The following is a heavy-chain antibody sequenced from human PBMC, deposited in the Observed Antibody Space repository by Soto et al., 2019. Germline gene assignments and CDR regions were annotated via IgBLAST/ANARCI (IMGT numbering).Heavy chain of an antibody. Sequence: PGGSLRLSCEVSGFTFSMYSMSWVRQSPGKGLEWVAKIPQDGVDGHYADSVKGRFTISRDNGKNSLYLQMNSLRDEDTAVYYCARLGTVTYYYYYYGMDVWGQGTTVTVSS. CDR2: IPQDGVDG. CDR1: GFTFSMYS. J-gene: IGHJ6*02. V-gene: IGHV3-7*01. CDR3: ARLGTVTYYYYYYGMDV. D-gene: IGHD4-17*01.